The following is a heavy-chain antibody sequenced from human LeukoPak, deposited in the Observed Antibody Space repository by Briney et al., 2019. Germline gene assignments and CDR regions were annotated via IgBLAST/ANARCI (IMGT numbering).Heavy chain of an antibody. Sequence: GGSLRLSCAASGFTFGSYAMSWVRQAPGKGLEWVSSITDSGGGTFYADSVKGRFTISRDNSKNTLFLQLNSLRAEDTAVYYCAKRGAGYYFDYWGQGTLVTVSS. V-gene: IGHV3-23*01. J-gene: IGHJ4*02. CDR3: AKRGAGYYFDY. CDR1: GFTFGSYA. CDR2: ITDSGGGT. D-gene: IGHD3-10*01.